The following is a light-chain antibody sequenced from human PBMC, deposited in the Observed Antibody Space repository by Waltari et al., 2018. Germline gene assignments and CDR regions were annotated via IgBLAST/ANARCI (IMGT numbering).Light chain of an antibody. CDR2: GAS. CDR3: QQYNNWPPLT. Sequence: EIVMTQSPATLSVSPGERATLACRASQGVSSNLAWYQQKPGQAPRLRLYGASPRATGIPARFSGSGSGTEFTLTISSLQSEDFAVYYCQQYNNWPPLTFGGGTKVEIK. J-gene: IGKJ4*01. V-gene: IGKV3-15*01. CDR1: QGVSSN.